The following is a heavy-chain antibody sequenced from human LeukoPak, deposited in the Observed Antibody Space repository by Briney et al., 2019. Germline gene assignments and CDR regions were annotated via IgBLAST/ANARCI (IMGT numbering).Heavy chain of an antibody. D-gene: IGHD7-27*01. CDR3: ARPLGINDYYYMTS. Sequence: PGRSLRLSCAASGFTFSSYGMHWVRQAPGKGLEWVAVIWYDGSNKYYADSVKGRFTISRDNSKNTLYLQMNSLRAEDTAVYYCARPLGINDYYYMTSGAKGPRSPSP. J-gene: IGHJ6*03. CDR2: IWYDGSNK. V-gene: IGHV3-33*01. CDR1: GFTFSSYG.